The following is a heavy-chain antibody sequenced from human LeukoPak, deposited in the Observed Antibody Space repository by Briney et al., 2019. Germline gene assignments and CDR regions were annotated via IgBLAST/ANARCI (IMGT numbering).Heavy chain of an antibody. Sequence: GGSLRLSCAASEFTFITYWMSWVRQAPGKGLEWVANIKQDGSEKYYVDSVKGRFTISRDNAKNSLYLQMNSLRAADTAVYYCARHWDLRWLQLRRNWFDPWGQGTLVTVSS. J-gene: IGHJ5*02. D-gene: IGHD5-24*01. CDR3: ARHWDLRWLQLRRNWFDP. CDR1: EFTFITYW. V-gene: IGHV3-7*01. CDR2: IKQDGSEK.